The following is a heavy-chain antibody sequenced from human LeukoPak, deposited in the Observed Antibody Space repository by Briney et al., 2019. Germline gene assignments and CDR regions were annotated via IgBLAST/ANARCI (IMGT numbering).Heavy chain of an antibody. CDR3: ARGAPPQN. V-gene: IGHV4-39*07. CDR2: VYYTGAS. Sequence: SGTLSLTCTVSGGSISSSSYYWGWIRQPPGKGLEWIGSVYYTGASYYNPSFKSRVTISIDTSKNHFSLNLTSVTAADTAVYYCARGAPPQNWGQGALVTVSS. J-gene: IGHJ4*02. CDR1: GGSISSSSYY.